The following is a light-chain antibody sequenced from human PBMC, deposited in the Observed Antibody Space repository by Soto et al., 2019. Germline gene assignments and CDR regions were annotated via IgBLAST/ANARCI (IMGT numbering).Light chain of an antibody. V-gene: IGKV3-11*01. CDR2: DTS. CDR1: QSVSNF. CDR3: HQYGSSPRT. Sequence: EIVLTQSPGTLSLSPGKRATLSCRASQSVSNFLAWYQQKPGQAPRLLIYDTSNRATGIPARFSGSGSGTDFTLAINNLDPEDFAVYYCHQYGSSPRTFGQGTKVDIK. J-gene: IGKJ1*01.